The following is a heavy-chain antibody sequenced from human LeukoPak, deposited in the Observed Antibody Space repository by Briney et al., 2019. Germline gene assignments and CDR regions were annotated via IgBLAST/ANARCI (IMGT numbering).Heavy chain of an antibody. CDR3: ARGASAFAS. V-gene: IGHV3-7*02. D-gene: IGHD1-26*01. CDR2: IRQDGSEK. J-gene: IGHJ4*02. CDR1: GFTFGNYR. Sequence: GGSLRLSCVASGFTFGNYRMNWVRQTPGKGLEWVASIRQDGSEKYYVDSVKGRFIISRDNANNSLYLQMNSLGDDDTALYYCARGASAFASWGQGTLVTVSS.